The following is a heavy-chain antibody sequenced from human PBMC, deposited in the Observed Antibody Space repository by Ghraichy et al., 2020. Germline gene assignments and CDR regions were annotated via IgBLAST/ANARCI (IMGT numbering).Heavy chain of an antibody. V-gene: IGHV3-23*01. CDR3: AKGSQAARMYNWFDP. D-gene: IGHD6-6*01. Sequence: GGSLRLSCAASGFTFSSYAMSWVRQAPGKGLEWVSAISGSGGSTYYADSVKGRFTISRDNSKNTLYLQMNSLRAEDTAVYYCAKGSQAARMYNWFDPGGQGTLVTVSS. J-gene: IGHJ5*02. CDR1: GFTFSSYA. CDR2: ISGSGGST.